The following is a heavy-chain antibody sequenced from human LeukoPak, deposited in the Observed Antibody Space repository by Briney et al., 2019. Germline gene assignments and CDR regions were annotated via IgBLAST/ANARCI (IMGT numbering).Heavy chain of an antibody. Sequence: PSETLSLTCSVSGGSIGTNYWSWIRQVPGKGLEWIGYIYYSGSTNYNPSLKSRVTISVDTSKNQFSLKLSSVTAADTAVYYCASHSRGYYDAFDMWGQGTMVTVSS. CDR2: IYYSGST. D-gene: IGHD3-22*01. CDR1: GGSIGTNY. J-gene: IGHJ3*02. CDR3: ASHSRGYYDAFDM. V-gene: IGHV4-59*08.